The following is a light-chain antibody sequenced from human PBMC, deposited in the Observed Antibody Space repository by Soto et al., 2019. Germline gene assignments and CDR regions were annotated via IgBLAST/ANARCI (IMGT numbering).Light chain of an antibody. CDR3: QQTSNMPVT. J-gene: IGKJ5*01. Sequence: AIRMTQSPSSLSASTGDRVTITCRASQGISSYLAWYQQKPGKAPKLLICAASNLQSGVPSRFSGSGSGTDFSLTISSLQPEDFATYFCQQTSNMPVTFGQGTRLEIK. V-gene: IGKV1-8*01. CDR1: QGISSY. CDR2: AAS.